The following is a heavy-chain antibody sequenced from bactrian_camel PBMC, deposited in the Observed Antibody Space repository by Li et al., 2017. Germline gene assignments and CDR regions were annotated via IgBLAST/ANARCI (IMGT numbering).Heavy chain of an antibody. V-gene: IGHV3S40*01. D-gene: IGHD6*01. CDR3: AADSSDRGRVVARILGRFVGSPGFAKNFGY. Sequence: VQLVESGGGLVQPGGSLRVSCAASGFTLSDHDMSWVRQAPGKGLEWVSAINSGGGSTYYADSVKGRFTISRDNAKNTLYLQMNSLKPEDTAMYYCAADSSDRGRVVARILGRFVGSPGFAKNFGYWGQGTQVTVS. CDR2: INSGGGST. J-gene: IGHJ6*01. CDR1: GFTLSDHD.